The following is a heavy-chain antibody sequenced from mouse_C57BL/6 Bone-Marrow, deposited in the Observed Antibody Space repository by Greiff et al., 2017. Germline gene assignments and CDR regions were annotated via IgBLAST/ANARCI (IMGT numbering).Heavy chain of an antibody. CDR2: IDPSDSYN. Sequence: VQLQQPGAELVKPGASVTLSCKASGYTFTSYWMQWVKQRPGQGLEWIGEIDPSDSYNNYNQKFKGKAQLPVYTSSSTAYVQLSSLTSADSAVYYCARLDSSFAIDYWGQGTSVTVSS. V-gene: IGHV1-50*01. CDR1: GYTFTSYW. D-gene: IGHD1-1*01. CDR3: ARLDSSFAIDY. J-gene: IGHJ4*01.